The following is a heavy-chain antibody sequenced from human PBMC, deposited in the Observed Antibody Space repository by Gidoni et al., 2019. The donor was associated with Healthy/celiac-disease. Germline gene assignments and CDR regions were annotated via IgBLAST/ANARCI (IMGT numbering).Heavy chain of an antibody. Sequence: QVQLQESGPGLVKPSETLSLTCPVPGGSISSSYWSWIRQPPGKGLEWIGYIYYSGSTNYNPSLKSRVTISVDTSKNQFSLKLSSVTAADTAVYYCARHAPYGSGSYLGIQSAFDYWGQGTLVTVSS. CDR1: GGSISSSY. J-gene: IGHJ4*02. CDR2: IYYSGST. D-gene: IGHD3-10*01. V-gene: IGHV4-59*08. CDR3: ARHAPYGSGSYLGIQSAFDY.